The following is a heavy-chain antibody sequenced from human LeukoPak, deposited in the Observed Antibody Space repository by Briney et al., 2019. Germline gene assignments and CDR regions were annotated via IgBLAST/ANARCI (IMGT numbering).Heavy chain of an antibody. J-gene: IGHJ4*02. CDR3: AKALGYGSVPLFYFDY. V-gene: IGHV3-9*01. CDR2: ISWNSGSI. D-gene: IGHD3-10*01. CDR1: GFTFDDYA. Sequence: GGSLRLSCAASGFTFDDYAMHWVRQAPGKGLEWVSGISWNSGSIGYADSVKGRFTISRDNAKNSLYLQMNSLRAEDTALYYCAKALGYGSVPLFYFDYWGQGTLVTVSS.